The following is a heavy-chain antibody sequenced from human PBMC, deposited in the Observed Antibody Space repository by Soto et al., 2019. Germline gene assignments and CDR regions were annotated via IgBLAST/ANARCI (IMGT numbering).Heavy chain of an antibody. D-gene: IGHD3-10*01. CDR2: AYSNGGT. V-gene: IGHV4-61*08. CDR3: ARHSYYYGSTYGCWLDP. J-gene: IGHJ5*02. CDR1: XGSISSGGYS. Sequence: SETLSLTCAVSXGSISSGGYSWSWIRLPPGKGLEWIGYAYSNGGTSYNPSLKSRITISIDASKSQFSLKLNSVTAADTAVYYCARHSYYYGSTYGCWLDPWGQGTLVTVSS.